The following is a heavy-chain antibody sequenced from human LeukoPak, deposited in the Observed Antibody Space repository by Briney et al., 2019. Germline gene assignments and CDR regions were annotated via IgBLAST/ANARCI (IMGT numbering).Heavy chain of an antibody. CDR1: GASISTSAYY. Sequence: SETLSLTCSVSGASISTSAYYWGWIRQPPGKGLEWIGSIYYSGSTYYNASLNSRVTISIDTSRNLFSLRLNSMTAADTAVYYCARALRGPGDAFDIWGQGTMVTVSS. CDR3: ARALRGPGDAFDI. J-gene: IGHJ3*02. CDR2: IYYSGST. D-gene: IGHD1-14*01. V-gene: IGHV4-39*01.